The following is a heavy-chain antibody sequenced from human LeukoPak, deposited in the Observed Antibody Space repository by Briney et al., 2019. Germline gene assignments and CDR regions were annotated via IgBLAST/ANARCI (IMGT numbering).Heavy chain of an antibody. Sequence: PGGSLRLSCAASGFTFSNAWMSWVRQAPGKGLEWVGRIKSKTDGGTTDYAAPVKGRFTISRDDSKNTLYLQMNSLKTEDTAVYYCTTDRTLIAAAGNPDYWGQGTLVTVSS. CDR2: IKSKTDGGTT. J-gene: IGHJ4*02. CDR1: GFTFSNAW. D-gene: IGHD6-13*01. V-gene: IGHV3-15*01. CDR3: TTDRTLIAAAGNPDY.